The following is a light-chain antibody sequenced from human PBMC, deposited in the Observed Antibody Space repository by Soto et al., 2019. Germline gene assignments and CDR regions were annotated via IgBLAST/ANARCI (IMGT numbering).Light chain of an antibody. CDR2: GAS. Sequence: EIVMTQSPATLSVSPGERATLSCRASQSVSSNLAWYQQKPGQAPRLLIYGASTRATGIPARFSGSGSGTEFTLTISSLQPEDFAVYYCQQYTNWPTFGQGTKVEIK. J-gene: IGKJ1*01. V-gene: IGKV3-15*01. CDR1: QSVSSN. CDR3: QQYTNWPT.